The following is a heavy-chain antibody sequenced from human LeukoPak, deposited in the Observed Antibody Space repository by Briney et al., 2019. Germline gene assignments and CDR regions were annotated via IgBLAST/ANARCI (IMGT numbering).Heavy chain of an antibody. J-gene: IGHJ4*02. CDR3: AKDLGDGYNSH. CDR2: ISGSGGST. V-gene: IGHV3-23*01. CDR1: GFTFSSYA. D-gene: IGHD5-24*01. Sequence: AGGSLRLSCAASGFTFSSYAMSWVRQAPGKGLERVSAISGSGGSTYYADSVKGRFTISRDNSKNTLYLQMNSLRAEDTAVYYCAKDLGDGYNSHWGQGTLVTVSS.